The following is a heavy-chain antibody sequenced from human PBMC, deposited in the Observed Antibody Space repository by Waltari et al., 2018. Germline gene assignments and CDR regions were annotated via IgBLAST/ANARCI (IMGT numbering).Heavy chain of an antibody. CDR3: ATYIGASVGTAAFDV. D-gene: IGHD5-12*01. J-gene: IGHJ3*01. CDR1: GVSITSNRHY. CDR2: VSYRGPT. V-gene: IGHV4-39*01. Sequence: QLQLQESGPRLVRPSETLSLICRVSGVSITSNRHYWAWIRQSPGQGLEWIGTVSYRGPTYISPYLKSRVSVSRDTSKNQVSLILGSVTAADMAVYYCATYIGASVGTAAFDVWGQGTMVTVSS.